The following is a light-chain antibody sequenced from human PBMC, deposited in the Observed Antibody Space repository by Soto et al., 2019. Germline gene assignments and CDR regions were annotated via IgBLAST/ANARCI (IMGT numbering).Light chain of an antibody. CDR2: EVS. V-gene: IGLV2-8*01. CDR1: SSDVGGYNY. J-gene: IGLJ2*01. Sequence: QSALTQPPSASGSPGQSVTISCTGTSSDVGGYNYVSWYQQHPGKAPRLMIYEVSRRPSGVPDRFSGSKSGNTASLTVSGLQAEDEGDYYCSSYGGRNDLVFGGGTKLTVL. CDR3: SSYGGRNDLV.